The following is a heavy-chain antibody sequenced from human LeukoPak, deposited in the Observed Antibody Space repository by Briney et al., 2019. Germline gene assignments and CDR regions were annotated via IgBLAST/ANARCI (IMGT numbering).Heavy chain of an antibody. CDR2: MHSSGST. CDR3: ARDIRIVGATLYFDY. V-gene: IGHV4-59*01. CDR1: GGSISNYY. D-gene: IGHD1-26*01. Sequence: SETLSLTCTVSGGSISNYYWSWIRQPPGKGLEWIGCMHSSGSTTYNLSLKSRLTMSIDTSKDQLSLKMRSVTTADTAVYYCARDIRIVGATLYFDYWGQGTLVTVSS. J-gene: IGHJ4*02.